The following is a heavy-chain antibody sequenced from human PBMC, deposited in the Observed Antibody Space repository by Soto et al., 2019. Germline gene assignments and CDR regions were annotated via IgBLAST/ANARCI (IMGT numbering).Heavy chain of an antibody. Sequence: GGSLRLSCAASGFTFSSYWMSWVRQAPGKGLEWVVIIMEDGSKKYYADSVKGRFTISRDNAKNSLYLQINSLIAEDTAVYYCAKDVAGVGYWGQGTLVTVSS. V-gene: IGHV3-7*01. J-gene: IGHJ4*02. D-gene: IGHD6-19*01. CDR2: IMEDGSKK. CDR3: AKDVAGVGY. CDR1: GFTFSSYW.